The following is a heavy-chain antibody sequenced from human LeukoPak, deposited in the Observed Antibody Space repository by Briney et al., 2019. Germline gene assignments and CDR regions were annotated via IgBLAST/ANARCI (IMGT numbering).Heavy chain of an antibody. Sequence: GSLRLSCAASGFTLRSYWMSWIRQPPGKGLEWIGEINHSGSTNYNPSLKSRVTISVDTSKNQFSLKLSSVTAADTAVYYCGRDRRGTYYYDSSGYYSDYWGQGTLVTVSS. V-gene: IGHV4-34*01. D-gene: IGHD3-22*01. J-gene: IGHJ4*02. CDR1: GFTLRSYW. CDR2: INHSGST. CDR3: GRDRRGTYYYDSSGYYSDY.